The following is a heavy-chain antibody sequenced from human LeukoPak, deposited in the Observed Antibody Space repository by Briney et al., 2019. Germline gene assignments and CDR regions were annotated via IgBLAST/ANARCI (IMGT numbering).Heavy chain of an antibody. CDR2: IYTGGST. CDR1: GFSFSSHY. CDR3: VKESGFMVAPNSAFDI. J-gene: IGHJ3*02. D-gene: IGHD4/OR15-4a*01. Sequence: GGSLRLSCAASGFSFSSHYMNWVRQAPGKGLEWVSLIYTGGSTYYSDSVKGRFTVSRDYSNNTLYLQMTILIPKDTAVYYCVKESGFMVAPNSAFDIWGQGTMVTFSS. V-gene: IGHV3-66*01.